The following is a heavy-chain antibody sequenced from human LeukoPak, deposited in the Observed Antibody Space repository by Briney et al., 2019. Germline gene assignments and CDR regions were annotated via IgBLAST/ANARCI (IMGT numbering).Heavy chain of an antibody. Sequence: KTGGSLRLSCIVSGLPFSDACVSWVRQAPGKGLEWVGRIKSKGSGGTADYGAPVKDRFAISRDDLENTVYLQMSSLKTEDTAVYYCSWIRGALGYYYMDVWGKGTPVTISS. CDR2: IKSKGSGGTA. D-gene: IGHD3-10*01. V-gene: IGHV3-15*01. CDR1: GLPFSDAC. J-gene: IGHJ6*03. CDR3: SWIRGALGYYYMDV.